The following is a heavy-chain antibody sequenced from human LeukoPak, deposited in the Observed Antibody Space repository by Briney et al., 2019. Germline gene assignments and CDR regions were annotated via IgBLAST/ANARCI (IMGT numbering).Heavy chain of an antibody. V-gene: IGHV3-30*04. CDR2: ISYDGSNK. CDR3: ARGTIDAFDI. Sequence: GGSLRLSCAASGFTFSSYAMHWVRQAPGKGLEWMAFISYDGSNKYYADSVKGRFTISRDNAKNSLYLQMNSLRAEDTAVYYCARGTIDAFDIWGQGTMVTVSS. J-gene: IGHJ3*02. CDR1: GFTFSSYA. D-gene: IGHD3-3*01.